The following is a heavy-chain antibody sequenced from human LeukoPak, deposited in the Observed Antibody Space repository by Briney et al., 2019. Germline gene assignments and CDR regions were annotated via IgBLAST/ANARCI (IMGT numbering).Heavy chain of an antibody. D-gene: IGHD3-22*01. CDR2: IYHSGST. J-gene: IGHJ4*02. CDR3: ARGRDYDSSGYYYGPTFDY. CDR1: GGSISSGGYS. Sequence: SQTLSLTCAVSGGSISSGGYSWSWIRQPPGKGLEWIGYIYHSGSTYYNPSLKSRVTISVDRSKNQFSLKLSSVTAADTAVYYCARGRDYDSSGYYYGPTFDYWGQGTLVTVSS. V-gene: IGHV4-30-2*01.